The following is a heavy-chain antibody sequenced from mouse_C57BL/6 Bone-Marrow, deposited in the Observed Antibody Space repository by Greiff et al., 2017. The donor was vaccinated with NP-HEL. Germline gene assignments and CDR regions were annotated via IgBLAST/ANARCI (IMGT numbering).Heavy chain of an antibody. Sequence: QVQLKQSGAELVKPGASVKLSCKASGYTFTSYWMHWVKQRPGQGLEWIGNINPSNGGTNYNEKFKSKATLTVDKSSSTAYMQLSSLTSEDSAVYYCARSRDYDGYYFDYWGQGTTLTVSS. CDR1: GYTFTSYW. CDR3: ARSRDYDGYYFDY. D-gene: IGHD2-3*01. V-gene: IGHV1-53*01. CDR2: INPSNGGT. J-gene: IGHJ2*01.